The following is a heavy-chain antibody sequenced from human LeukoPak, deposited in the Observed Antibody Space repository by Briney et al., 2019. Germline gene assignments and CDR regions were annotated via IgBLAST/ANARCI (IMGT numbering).Heavy chain of an antibody. CDR2: IYYSGST. CDR3: ARIAAAGTGLLAYFDY. CDR1: GGSISSYY. D-gene: IGHD6-13*01. V-gene: IGHV4-59*12. Sequence: SETLSLTCTVSGGSISSYYWSWIRQPPGKGLEWIGYIYYSGSTNYNPSLKSRVTISVDTSKNQFSLKLSSVTAADTAVYYCARIAAAGTGLLAYFDYWGQGTLVTVSS. J-gene: IGHJ4*02.